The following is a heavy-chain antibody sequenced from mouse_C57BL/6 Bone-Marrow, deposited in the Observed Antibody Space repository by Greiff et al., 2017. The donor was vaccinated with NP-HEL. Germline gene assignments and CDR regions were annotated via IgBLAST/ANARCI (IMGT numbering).Heavy chain of an antibody. D-gene: IGHD1-1*01. CDR2: IDPSDSET. Sequence: VQLQQSGAELVRPGSSVKLSCKASGYTFTSYWMHWVKQRPIQGLEWIGNIDPSDSETHYNQKFKDKATLTVDKSSSTAYMQLSSLTSEDSAVYYGARDYYGSSWDAMDYWGQGTSVTVSS. V-gene: IGHV1-52*01. J-gene: IGHJ4*01. CDR3: ARDYYGSSWDAMDY. CDR1: GYTFTSYW.